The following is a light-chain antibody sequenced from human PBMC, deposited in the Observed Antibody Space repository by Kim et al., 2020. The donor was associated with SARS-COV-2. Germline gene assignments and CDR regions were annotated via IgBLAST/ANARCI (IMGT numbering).Light chain of an antibody. CDR1: QTINRSY. Sequence: EIVLTQSPGTLSLSPGERATLSCRASQTINRSYLAWYQQHPGQAPRLLIYAASNRATGTPDRFSGSGSGTDFTLSISRLEPEDFAIYYCQQFGSSTYTFGQGTKLEI. CDR2: AAS. J-gene: IGKJ2*01. V-gene: IGKV3-20*01. CDR3: QQFGSSTYT.